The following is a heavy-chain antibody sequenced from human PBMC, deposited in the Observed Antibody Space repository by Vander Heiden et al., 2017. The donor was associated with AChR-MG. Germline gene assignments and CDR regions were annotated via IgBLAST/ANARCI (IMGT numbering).Heavy chain of an antibody. J-gene: IGHJ4*02. Sequence: QVQLVESGGGVVKPGRSMRPSCAAPGSTFSSYAMHWVRQAPGKGLEWVAVISYDGSNKYYADSVKGRFTISRDNSKNTLYLQMNSLRAEDTAVYYCARVYDFWSGYSDWGQGTLVTVSS. CDR3: ARVYDFWSGYSD. D-gene: IGHD3-3*01. V-gene: IGHV3-30-3*01. CDR1: GSTFSSYA. CDR2: ISYDGSNK.